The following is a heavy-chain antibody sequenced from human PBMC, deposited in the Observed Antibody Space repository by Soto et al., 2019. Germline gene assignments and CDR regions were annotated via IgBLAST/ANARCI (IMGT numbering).Heavy chain of an antibody. Sequence: GGSLRLSCAAIGFTFEDHAMHWIRQVPGKGLEWIAGINWNSGITGYADSVKGRFTISRDNANNSLHLEMNSLKSEDTALYYCAKGRGALTVVSNWFDPWGQGTLVT. CDR3: AKGRGALTVVSNWFDP. CDR1: GFTFEDHA. J-gene: IGHJ5*02. V-gene: IGHV3-9*01. CDR2: INWNSGIT. D-gene: IGHD3-22*01.